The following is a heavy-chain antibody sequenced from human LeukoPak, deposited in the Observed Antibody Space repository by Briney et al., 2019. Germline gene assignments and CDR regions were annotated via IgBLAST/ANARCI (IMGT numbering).Heavy chain of an antibody. CDR1: GGSFSGYH. CDR2: IYYSGST. Sequence: SETLSLTCAVYGGSFSGYHWSWIRQHPGKGLEWIGYIYYSGSTYYNPSLKSRVTISVDTSKNQFSLKLSSVTAADTAVYYCARESCSSTSCYGRGFDPWGQGTLVTVSS. J-gene: IGHJ5*02. D-gene: IGHD2-2*01. V-gene: IGHV4-31*11. CDR3: ARESCSSTSCYGRGFDP.